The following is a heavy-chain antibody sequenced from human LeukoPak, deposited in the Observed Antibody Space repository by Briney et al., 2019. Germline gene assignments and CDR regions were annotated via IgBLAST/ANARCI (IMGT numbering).Heavy chain of an antibody. Sequence: SETLSLTCTVSGGSISSYYWSWIRQPPGKGLEWIGNIYYSGSTNYNPSLKSRVTISVDTSENQFSLRLSSVTAADTAVYYCAGQSYTAYYYYGMDVWGQGTTVTVSS. J-gene: IGHJ6*02. CDR3: AGQSYTAYYYYGMDV. CDR1: GGSISSYY. D-gene: IGHD3-10*01. V-gene: IGHV4-59*08. CDR2: IYYSGST.